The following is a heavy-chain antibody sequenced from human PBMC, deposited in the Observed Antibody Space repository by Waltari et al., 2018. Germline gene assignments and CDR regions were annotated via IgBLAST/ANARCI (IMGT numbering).Heavy chain of an antibody. CDR1: GFTFSNHW. CDR2: IKSKANGGTI. V-gene: IGHV3-15*01. J-gene: IGHJ4*02. Sequence: EVQLVESGGGLVKPGGSLRLSCAASGFTFSNHWMSWVRQAPGKGLEWLGRIKSKANGGTIDYAASVKGRFTVSRDDSKNMFYLQMNSLRTEDSAMYYCATGRVFDIWGQGTLVTVSS. CDR3: ATGRVFDI.